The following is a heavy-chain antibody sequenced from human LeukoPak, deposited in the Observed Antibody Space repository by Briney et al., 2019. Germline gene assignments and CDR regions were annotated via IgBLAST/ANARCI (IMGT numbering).Heavy chain of an antibody. CDR1: GGSISSSSYY. CDR3: ARSVVVPAGFDY. J-gene: IGHJ4*02. Sequence: PSETLSLTCTVSGGSISSSSYYWGWIRQPPGKGLEWIGGIYYSGSTYYNPSLKSRVTISVDTSKNQFSLKLSSVTAADTAVYYCARSVVVPAGFDYWGQGTLVTVSS. D-gene: IGHD2-2*01. CDR2: IYYSGST. V-gene: IGHV4-39*01.